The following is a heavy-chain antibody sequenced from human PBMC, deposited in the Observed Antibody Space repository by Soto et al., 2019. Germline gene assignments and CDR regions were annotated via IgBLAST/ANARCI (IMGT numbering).Heavy chain of an antibody. V-gene: IGHV2-26*01. D-gene: IGHD4-17*01. J-gene: IGHJ6*02. CDR1: VFTLTNGRSG. CDR3: ARLNADSGCRYYALDV. Sequence: QVTLEESGPVLVKPTETLTLTCTLSVFTLTNGRSGVSWIRQPPGKALEWLANFVSDVERSYSTSMQSRLTMSKDAAGTQVVLKRAYMGPQDTGTYYCARLNADSGCRYYALDVWGQGTTVTVSS. CDR2: FVSDVER.